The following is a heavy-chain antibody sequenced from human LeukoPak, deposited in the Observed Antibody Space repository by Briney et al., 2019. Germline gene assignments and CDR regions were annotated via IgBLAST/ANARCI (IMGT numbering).Heavy chain of an antibody. V-gene: IGHV4-39*07. J-gene: IGHJ4*02. CDR3: ARVRRDSSSWLLDY. CDR1: GGSISSSSYY. D-gene: IGHD6-13*01. Sequence: SETLSLTCTVSGGSISSSSYYWGWIRQPPGKGLEWIGSIYYSGSTYYNPSLKSRVTISVDTSKNQFSLKLSSVTAADTAVYYCARVRRDSSSWLLDYWGQGTLVTVSS. CDR2: IYYSGST.